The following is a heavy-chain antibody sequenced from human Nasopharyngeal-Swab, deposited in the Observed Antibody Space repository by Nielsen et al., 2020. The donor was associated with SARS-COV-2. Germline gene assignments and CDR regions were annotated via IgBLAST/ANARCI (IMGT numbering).Heavy chain of an antibody. D-gene: IGHD3-16*01. Sequence: GGSLRLSCSASGFNFTSYAIHSVRQPPGKGLEWVAVVSYDGTNTFYADSVKGRFAISRDNSKSTVSLQMNSLRSEDTAVYYCAKDRGGRSLDSWGQGTLVTVSS. J-gene: IGHJ4*02. CDR2: VSYDGTNT. CDR3: AKDRGGRSLDS. V-gene: IGHV3-30-3*02. CDR1: GFNFTSYA.